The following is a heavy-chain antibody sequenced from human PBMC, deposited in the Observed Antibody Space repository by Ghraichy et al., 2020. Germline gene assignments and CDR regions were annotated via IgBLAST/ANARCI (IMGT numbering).Heavy chain of an antibody. V-gene: IGHV1-18*01. CDR3: ARVRGEPAAIQPPLDY. CDR1: GYTFTTYG. CDR2: ISAYNGNT. Sequence: ASVKVSCRASGYTFTTYGITWVRQAPGQGLEWMGWISAYNGNTNYAQKLQGRVSMTRDTAYMELRSLRSDDTAVYYCARVRGEPAAIQPPLDYWGQGTLVTVSS. J-gene: IGHJ4*02. D-gene: IGHD2-2*01.